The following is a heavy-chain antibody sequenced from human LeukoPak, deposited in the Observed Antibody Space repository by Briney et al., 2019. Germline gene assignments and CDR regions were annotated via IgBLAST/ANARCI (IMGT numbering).Heavy chain of an antibody. CDR1: GFTFSSYA. CDR2: ISSNGGST. J-gene: IGHJ6*04. Sequence: PGGSLRLSCSASGFTFSSYAMHWVRQAPGKGLEYVSAISSNGGSTYYADSVKGGFAISRDNSKNTLYLQMSSLRAEDAAVYYCVKGPAAMPPYYYGMDVWGEGTTVTVSS. CDR3: VKGPAAMPPYYYGMDV. V-gene: IGHV3-64D*06. D-gene: IGHD2-2*01.